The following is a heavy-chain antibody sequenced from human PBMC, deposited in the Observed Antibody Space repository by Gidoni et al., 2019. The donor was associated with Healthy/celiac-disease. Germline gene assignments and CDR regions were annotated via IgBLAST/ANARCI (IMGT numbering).Heavy chain of an antibody. Sequence: QVQLVESGGGVVQPGRSLRLSCAASGFPFSSYAMHWVRQAPGKGLEWVAVISYDGSNKYYADSVKGRFTISRDNSKNTLYLQMNSLRAEDTAVYYCARDLGDYGDYVNAFDIWGQGTMVTVSS. CDR1: GFPFSSYA. CDR2: ISYDGSNK. CDR3: ARDLGDYGDYVNAFDI. D-gene: IGHD4-17*01. V-gene: IGHV3-30-3*01. J-gene: IGHJ3*02.